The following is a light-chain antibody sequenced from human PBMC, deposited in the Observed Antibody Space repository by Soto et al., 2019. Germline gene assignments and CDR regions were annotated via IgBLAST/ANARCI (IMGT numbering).Light chain of an antibody. CDR2: DVS. J-gene: IGLJ1*01. Sequence: QSALTQPRSVSGSPGQSVTISCTGTSSDVGGYNYVSWYQQHPGKAPKLMIYDVSKRPSGVPDRFSGSKSGNTASLTFSGLQAEDDADYYCRPYAGSYTYVFATGTKLTVL. CDR3: RPYAGSYTYV. CDR1: SSDVGGYNY. V-gene: IGLV2-11*01.